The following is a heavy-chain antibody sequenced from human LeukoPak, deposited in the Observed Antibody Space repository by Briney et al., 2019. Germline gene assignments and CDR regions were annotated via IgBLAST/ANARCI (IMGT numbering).Heavy chain of an antibody. J-gene: IGHJ4*02. Sequence: GGSLRLSCAASGFTFGSYGMNWVRQAPGKGLEWVSGISWNSSYIDYADSVKGRFTISRDNAKNSLYLQMNSLRAEDTALYYCAKDKRRVSSWYVYFDYWGQGTLVTVSS. V-gene: IGHV3-9*01. D-gene: IGHD6-13*01. CDR3: AKDKRRVSSWYVYFDY. CDR2: ISWNSSYI. CDR1: GFTFGSYG.